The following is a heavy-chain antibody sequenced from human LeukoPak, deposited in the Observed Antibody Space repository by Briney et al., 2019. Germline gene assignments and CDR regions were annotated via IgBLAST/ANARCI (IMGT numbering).Heavy chain of an antibody. D-gene: IGHD5-24*01. J-gene: IGHJ4*02. CDR2: INHSGST. V-gene: IGHV4-34*01. Sequence: SETLSLTCAVYGGSFSGYYGSWIRQPPGKGLEWIGEINHSGSTNYNPSLKSRVTISVDTSKNQFSLKLSSVTAADTAVYYCARGRRWLQSFFDYWGQGTLVTVSS. CDR1: GGSFSGYY. CDR3: ARGRRWLQSFFDY.